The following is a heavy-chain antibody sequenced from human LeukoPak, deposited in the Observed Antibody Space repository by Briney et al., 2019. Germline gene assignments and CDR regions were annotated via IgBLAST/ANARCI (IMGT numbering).Heavy chain of an antibody. Sequence: PSETLSLTCTVSGGSINSYYWSWIRQPPGKGLEWIGYIYYSGSTNYTPSLKSRVTISVDTSKNQFSLKLSSVTAADTAMYYRARHEYYYDSSGYSGAYNWFDPWGQGTLVTVSS. CDR3: ARHEYYYDSSGYSGAYNWFDP. CDR2: IYYSGST. J-gene: IGHJ5*02. V-gene: IGHV4-59*08. D-gene: IGHD3-22*01. CDR1: GGSINSYY.